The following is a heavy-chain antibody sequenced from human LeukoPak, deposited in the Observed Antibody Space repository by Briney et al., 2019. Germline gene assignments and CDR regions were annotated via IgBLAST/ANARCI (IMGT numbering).Heavy chain of an antibody. CDR1: GFTFSDYY. V-gene: IGHV3-11*04. CDR3: ASMGATTSRFDI. Sequence: GGSLRLSCAASGFTFSDYYMSWIRQAPGKGLEWVSYISSSGSTIYYADSVKGRFTISRDNATNSLYLQMNSLRAEDTAVYYCASMGATTSRFDIWGQGTMVTVSS. J-gene: IGHJ3*02. CDR2: ISSSGSTI. D-gene: IGHD1-26*01.